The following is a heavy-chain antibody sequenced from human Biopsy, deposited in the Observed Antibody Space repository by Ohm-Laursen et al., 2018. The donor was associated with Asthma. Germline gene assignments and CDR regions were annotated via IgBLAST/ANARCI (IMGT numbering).Heavy chain of an antibody. Sequence: SDTLSLTWAVYGGSFSGYYWSWIRQPPGKGLEWIGEINHSGSTNYNPSLKSRVTISVDTSKNQFSLKLSSVTAADTAVYYCARAASTTVFWSGYSHNWFDPWGQGTLVTVSS. D-gene: IGHD3-3*01. CDR1: GGSFSGYY. CDR2: INHSGST. CDR3: ARAASTTVFWSGYSHNWFDP. J-gene: IGHJ5*02. V-gene: IGHV4-34*01.